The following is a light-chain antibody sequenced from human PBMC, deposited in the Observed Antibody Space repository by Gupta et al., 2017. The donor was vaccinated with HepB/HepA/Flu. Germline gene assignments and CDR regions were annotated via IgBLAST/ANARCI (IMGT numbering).Light chain of an antibody. CDR2: QDS. Sequence: SDLPHPLSVSVSPGQTASITCSGDKLGDKYACWYQQKPGQSPVLVIYQDSKRPSGIPERFSGSNSGNTATLTISGTQAMDEADYYCQAWDSTTVVFGGGTKLTVL. V-gene: IGLV3-1*01. CDR1: KLGDKY. CDR3: QAWDSTTVV. J-gene: IGLJ2*01.